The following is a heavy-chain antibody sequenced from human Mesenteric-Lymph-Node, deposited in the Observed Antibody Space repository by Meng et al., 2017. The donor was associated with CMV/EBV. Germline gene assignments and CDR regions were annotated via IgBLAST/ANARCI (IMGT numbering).Heavy chain of an antibody. D-gene: IGHD4-11*01. CDR3: ARAGQRDYSSPTPYYYGMDV. CDR1: SYD. CDR2: MNPNSGNT. V-gene: IGHV1-8*01. Sequence: SYDINSVRQATGHGLEWMGCMNPNSGNTGYAQKFQGRVTMTRNTSISPAYMQLSRLRSEDTAVYYCARAGQRDYSSPTPYYYGMDVWGQGTTVTVSS. J-gene: IGHJ6*02.